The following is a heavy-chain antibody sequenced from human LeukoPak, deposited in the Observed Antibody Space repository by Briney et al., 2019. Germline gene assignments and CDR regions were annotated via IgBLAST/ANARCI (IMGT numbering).Heavy chain of an antibody. CDR1: GGSISSNY. Sequence: SETLSLTCTVSGGSISSNYWSWIRQPPGKGLEWIGYIYYSGSTNYNPSLKSRVTISVDTSKNQFSLKLSSVTAADTAVYYCARHGDSGSYFYVWGQGTTVTVSS. D-gene: IGHD1-26*01. J-gene: IGHJ6*02. CDR3: ARHGDSGSYFYV. V-gene: IGHV4-59*08. CDR2: IYYSGST.